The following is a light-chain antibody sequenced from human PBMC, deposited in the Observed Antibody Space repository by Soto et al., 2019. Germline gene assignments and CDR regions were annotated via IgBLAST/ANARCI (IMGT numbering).Light chain of an antibody. CDR1: QSVSSY. Sequence: EILMTQSPVTLSVSPGERATLSCRASQSVSSYLAWYQQKPGQAPRLLIYDASNRATGIPARFSGSGSGTEFTLTISSLEPEDFAVYYCQQHSNWPLTFGGGTKVDIK. CDR2: DAS. J-gene: IGKJ4*02. CDR3: QQHSNWPLT. V-gene: IGKV3-11*01.